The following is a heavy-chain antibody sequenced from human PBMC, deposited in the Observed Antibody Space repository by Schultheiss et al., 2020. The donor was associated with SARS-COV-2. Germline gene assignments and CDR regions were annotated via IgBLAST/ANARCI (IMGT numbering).Heavy chain of an antibody. J-gene: IGHJ6*03. V-gene: IGHV4-59*01. Sequence: SETLSLTCTVSGGSISSYYWSWIRQPPGKGLEWIGYIYYSGSTNYNPSLKSRVTISVDTSKNQFSLKLSSVTAADTAVYYCARVIGSSWWRYYYYYMDVCGKGTTVTVSS. CDR2: IYYSGST. D-gene: IGHD6-13*01. CDR3: ARVIGSSWWRYYYYYMDV. CDR1: GGSISSYY.